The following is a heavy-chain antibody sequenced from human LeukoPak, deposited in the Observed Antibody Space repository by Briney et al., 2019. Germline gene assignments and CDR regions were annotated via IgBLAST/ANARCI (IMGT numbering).Heavy chain of an antibody. J-gene: IGHJ4*02. CDR3: ARRRSHDSSGHLPYYFDY. CDR1: GGSISSYY. Sequence: SETLSLTCTVSGGSISSYYWSWIRQPPGKGLEWIGYIYYSGSTNYNPSLKSRVTISVDTSKNQCSLKLSSVTAADTAVYYCARRRSHDSSGHLPYYFDYWGQGTLVTVSS. D-gene: IGHD3-22*01. CDR2: IYYSGST. V-gene: IGHV4-59*08.